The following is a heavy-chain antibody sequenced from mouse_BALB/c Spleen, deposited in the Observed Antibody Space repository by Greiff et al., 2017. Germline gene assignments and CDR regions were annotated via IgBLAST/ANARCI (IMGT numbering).Heavy chain of an antibody. J-gene: IGHJ4*01. Sequence: EVQVVESGGGLVKPGGSLKLSCAASGFTFSSYTMSWVRQTPEKRLEWVATISSGGSYTYYPDSVKGRFTISRDNAKNTLYLQMSSLKSEDTAMYYCTRGEGITTDYYAMDYWGQGTSVTVSS. CDR1: GFTFSSYT. V-gene: IGHV5-6-4*01. D-gene: IGHD1-1*01. CDR2: ISSGGSYT. CDR3: TRGEGITTDYYAMDY.